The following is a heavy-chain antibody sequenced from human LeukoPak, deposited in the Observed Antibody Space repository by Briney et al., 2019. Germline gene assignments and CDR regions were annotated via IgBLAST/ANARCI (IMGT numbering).Heavy chain of an antibody. J-gene: IGHJ5*02. Sequence: SETLSLTCTVSGGSISSYYWSWIRQPPGKGLEWIGYIYYSGSTDYNPSLKSRVTISVDTSKNQFSLKLSSVTAADTAVYYCARGTYDSGGYYYFPWGQGTLVTVSS. CDR3: ARGTYDSGGYYYFP. D-gene: IGHD3-22*01. CDR1: GGSISSYY. CDR2: IYYSGST. V-gene: IGHV4-59*01.